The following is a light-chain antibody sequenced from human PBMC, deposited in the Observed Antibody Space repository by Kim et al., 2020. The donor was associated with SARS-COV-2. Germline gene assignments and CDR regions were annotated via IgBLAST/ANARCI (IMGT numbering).Light chain of an antibody. Sequence: ASVGDRVTITCRASQSIRSYLNWYQQKPGKAPKLLIYAASSLQSGVPSRFSGSGSGTDFTLTISSLQPEDFATYYCQQSYSTPQTFGQGTKVDIK. V-gene: IGKV1-39*01. CDR1: QSIRSY. J-gene: IGKJ1*01. CDR3: QQSYSTPQT. CDR2: AAS.